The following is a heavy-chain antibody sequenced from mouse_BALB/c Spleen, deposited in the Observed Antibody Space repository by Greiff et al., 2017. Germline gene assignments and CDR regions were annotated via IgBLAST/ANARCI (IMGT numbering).Heavy chain of an antibody. CDR3: ARSGKLGDYFDD. V-gene: IGHV5-17*02. CDR2: ISSGSSTI. D-gene: IGHD4-1*01. Sequence: EVMLVESRGGLVQPGGSRKLSCAASGFTFSSFGMHWVRQAPEKGLEWVAYISSGSSTIYYADTVKGRFTISRDNPKNTLFLQMTSLRSEDTAMYYCARSGKLGDYFDDWGQGTTLTVSS. CDR1: GFTFSSFG. J-gene: IGHJ2*01.